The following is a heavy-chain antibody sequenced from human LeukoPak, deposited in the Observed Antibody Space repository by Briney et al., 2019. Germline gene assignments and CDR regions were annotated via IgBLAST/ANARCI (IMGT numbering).Heavy chain of an antibody. J-gene: IGHJ4*02. D-gene: IGHD6-13*01. Sequence: SETPSLTCTVSGGSISSYYWSWIRQPPGKGLEWIGYIYYSGSTNYNPSLKSRVTISVDTSKNQFSLKLSSVTAADTAVYYCARIRSRSWLTDFDYWGQGTLVTVSS. CDR2: IYYSGST. V-gene: IGHV4-59*01. CDR3: ARIRSRSWLTDFDY. CDR1: GGSISSYY.